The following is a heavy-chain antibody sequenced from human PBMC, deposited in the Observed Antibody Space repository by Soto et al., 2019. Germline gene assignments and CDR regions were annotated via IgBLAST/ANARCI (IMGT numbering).Heavy chain of an antibody. CDR3: ARGLRGGAYALDF. CDR1: RFTFNNYW. J-gene: IGHJ3*01. CDR2: IKEDGSER. D-gene: IGHD2-15*01. V-gene: IGHV3-7*01. Sequence: EVQLVESGGGLVQPGGSLRLSCAASRFTFNNYWMSWVRQAPGKGLDWVANIKEDGSERHYVDSVKGRFIISRDNSKNSLYLHMNILRVVDTAVYYCARGLRGGAYALDFWGPGTTVTVSS.